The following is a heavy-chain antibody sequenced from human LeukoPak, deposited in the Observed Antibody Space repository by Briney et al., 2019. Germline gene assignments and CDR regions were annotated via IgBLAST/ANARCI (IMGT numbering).Heavy chain of an antibody. V-gene: IGHV3-15*01. Sequence: PGGSLRLSCAASGVTLSNAWMSWVRQAPGKGLEWVGRIKSKTDGGTTDYAAPVKGRFTISRDDSKNTLYLQMNSLKTEDTAVYYCTTVSFVVVGYFDYWGQGTLVTVSS. CDR2: IKSKTDGGTT. D-gene: IGHD2-15*01. CDR3: TTVSFVVVGYFDY. CDR1: GVTLSNAW. J-gene: IGHJ4*02.